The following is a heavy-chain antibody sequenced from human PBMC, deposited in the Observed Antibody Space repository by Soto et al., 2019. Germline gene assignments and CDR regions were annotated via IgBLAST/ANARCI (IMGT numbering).Heavy chain of an antibody. D-gene: IGHD2-21*02. CDR2: MYNTGST. J-gene: IGHJ6*02. V-gene: IGHV4-59*01. CDR3: ARDLWGYCGTDCYPLDV. Sequence: QVQLQESGPGLVKPSETLSLTCTVSGGSISGYYWSWIRQPPGKGLEWIGYMYNTGSTVYNPSFQSRVTISVDTYKNQFSLKLNSVTAADTAVYYCARDLWGYCGTDCYPLDVWGQGTTVTVSS. CDR1: GGSISGYY.